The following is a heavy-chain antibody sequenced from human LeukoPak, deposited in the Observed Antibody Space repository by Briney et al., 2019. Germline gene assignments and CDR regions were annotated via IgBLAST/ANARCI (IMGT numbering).Heavy chain of an antibody. CDR3: ARTDEVVSEAFDI. J-gene: IGHJ3*02. CDR2: INTNTGNP. D-gene: IGHD3-22*01. Sequence: ASVKVSCMSSGYTFTNFYTHWLRQAPGQGLEWMGWINTNTGNPTYAQGFTGRFVFSLDTSVSTAYLQISSLKAEDTAVYYCARTDEVVSEAFDIWGQGTTVTVSS. V-gene: IGHV7-4-1*02. CDR1: GYTFTNFY.